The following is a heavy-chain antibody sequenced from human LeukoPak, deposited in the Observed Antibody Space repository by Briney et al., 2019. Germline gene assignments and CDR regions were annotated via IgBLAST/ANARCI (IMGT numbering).Heavy chain of an antibody. CDR2: IYHSGST. V-gene: IGHV4-38-2*02. D-gene: IGHD3-3*01. CDR1: GYSISNDYY. Sequence: SETLSLTCTVSGYSISNDYYWGWIRQPPGKGLEWIGSIYHSGSTYYSPSLKSRVTISVDTSKNQFSLKLSSVTAADTAVYYCARDHGGRFPYNWFDPWGQGTLVTVSS. J-gene: IGHJ5*02. CDR3: ARDHGGRFPYNWFDP.